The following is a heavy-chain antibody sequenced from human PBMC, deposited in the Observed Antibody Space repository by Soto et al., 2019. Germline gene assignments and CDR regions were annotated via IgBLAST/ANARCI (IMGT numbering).Heavy chain of an antibody. CDR2: IFHSGST. D-gene: IGHD3-10*01. CDR1: GGSINSGDYY. Sequence: PSETVSLTCTVSGGSINSGDYYWTWVRQPPGKGLEWIGNIFHSGSTYYTPSLQSRVTISLDTSKNHFSLKLSSVTPADTAVYYCARDRYYGSGTYYNFYSGMDVWGQGTTVTVSS. CDR3: ARDRYYGSGTYYNFYSGMDV. J-gene: IGHJ6*02. V-gene: IGHV4-30-4*01.